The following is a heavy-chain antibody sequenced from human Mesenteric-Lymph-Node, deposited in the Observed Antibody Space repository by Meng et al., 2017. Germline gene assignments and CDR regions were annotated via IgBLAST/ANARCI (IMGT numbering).Heavy chain of an antibody. J-gene: IGHJ4*02. Sequence: QVQLRESGPGLLKPSQTLSPTSIAPGGSTRNSNFSWGWIRQPPGKGLEWIGSIFHSGSTYYNPSLKSRVTVSVDTSKNQFSLKLNSVTTADTAMYYCARPRRWLQSEFNFWGPGTLVTVSS. CDR2: IFHSGST. CDR1: GGSTRNSNFS. V-gene: IGHV4-39*01. D-gene: IGHD5-24*01. CDR3: ARPRRWLQSEFNF.